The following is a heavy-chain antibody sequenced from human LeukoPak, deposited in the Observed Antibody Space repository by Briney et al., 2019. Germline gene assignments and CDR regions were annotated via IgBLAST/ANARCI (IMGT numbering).Heavy chain of an antibody. D-gene: IGHD3-9*01. J-gene: IGHJ4*02. CDR3: ANRRVFSRHFDY. CDR1: GGSFSGYY. CDR2: INHSGST. Sequence: SETLSLTCAVYGGSFSGYYWSWIRQPPGKGLEWIGEINHSGSTNYNPSLKSRVTISVDTSKNQFSLKLSSVTAADTAVYYCANRRVFSRHFDYWCQGTLVTVSS. V-gene: IGHV4-34*01.